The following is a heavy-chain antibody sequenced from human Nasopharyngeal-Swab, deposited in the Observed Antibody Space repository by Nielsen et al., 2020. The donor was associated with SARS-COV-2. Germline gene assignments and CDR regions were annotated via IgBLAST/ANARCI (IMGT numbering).Heavy chain of an antibody. V-gene: IGHV6-1*01. CDR2: TYYRSMWNN. D-gene: IGHD6-19*01. J-gene: IGHJ4*02. CDR1: GDRVSSNTAA. CDR3: ARIAVAVSPV. Sequence: SQTLSLTCAISGDRVSSNTAAWNWIRQSPSRGLEWLRRTYYRSMWNNDYAVYVRGRLTINPDPSKNQFSLQLNSVTPEDTAVYYCARIAVAVSPVWGQGTLVTVSS.